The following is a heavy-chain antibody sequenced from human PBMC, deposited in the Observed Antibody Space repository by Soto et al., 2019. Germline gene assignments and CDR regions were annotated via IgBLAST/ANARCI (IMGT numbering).Heavy chain of an antibody. J-gene: IGHJ5*02. V-gene: IGHV1-69*01. D-gene: IGHD6-19*01. Sequence: QVQLVQSGAEVKKPGSSVRVSCKASGDTSGSFSISWVRQAPGQGLEWMGGIIPMFGTGNYAQKFQGRLTITADESTGTSYMDLKSLRSEDTAVYFCARENRDDNSGWYSSSDWFDPWGQGTLVTVSS. CDR1: GDTSGSFS. CDR3: ARENRDDNSGWYSSSDWFDP. CDR2: IIPMFGTG.